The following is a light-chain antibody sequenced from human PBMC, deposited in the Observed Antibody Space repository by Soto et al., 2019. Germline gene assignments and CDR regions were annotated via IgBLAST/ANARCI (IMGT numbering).Light chain of an antibody. V-gene: IGKV2D-29*01. Sequence: EIVMTQTPLSLSVTPGQPASISCKSSQSLLHSDRKTYLYWYLQKPGQPPQLLIYEVSNRFSGVSDGFSGSGSGTDFTLKISRVEAEAVGVYYYIPSIHLPWPFGQGPKVEIK. J-gene: IGKJ1*01. CDR2: EVS. CDR1: QSLLHSDRKTY. CDR3: IPSIHLPWP.